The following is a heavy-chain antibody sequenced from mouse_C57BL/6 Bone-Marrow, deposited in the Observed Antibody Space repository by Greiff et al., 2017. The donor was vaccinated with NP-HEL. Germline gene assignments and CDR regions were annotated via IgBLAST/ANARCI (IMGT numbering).Heavy chain of an antibody. J-gene: IGHJ1*03. CDR1: GYSFTDYN. CDR2: INPNYGTT. Sequence: VQLKESGPELVKPGASVKISCKASGYSFTDYNMNWVKQSNGKSLEWIGVINPNYGTTSYNQKFKGKATLTVDQSSSTAYMQLNSLTSEDSAVYYWERRLIYWYFDVWGKETTVTVSS. V-gene: IGHV1-39*01. CDR3: ERRLIYWYFDV. D-gene: IGHD2-4*01.